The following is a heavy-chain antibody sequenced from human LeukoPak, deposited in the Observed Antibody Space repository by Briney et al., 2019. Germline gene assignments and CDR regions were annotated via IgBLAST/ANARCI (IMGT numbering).Heavy chain of an antibody. CDR1: GGSISSSSYY. V-gene: IGHV4-39*07. Sequence: SSETLSLTCTVSGGSISSSSYYWGWIRQPPGKGLEWIGSIYYSGSTYYNPSLKSRVTISVDTSKNQFSLKLSSVTAADTAVYYCARVFLCSSTSCYSPSFDYWGLGTLVTVSS. J-gene: IGHJ4*02. CDR2: IYYSGST. CDR3: ARVFLCSSTSCYSPSFDY. D-gene: IGHD2-2*02.